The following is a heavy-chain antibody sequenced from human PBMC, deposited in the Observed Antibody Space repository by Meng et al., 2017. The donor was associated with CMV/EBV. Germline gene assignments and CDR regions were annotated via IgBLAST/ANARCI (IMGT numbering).Heavy chain of an antibody. Sequence: GSLRLSCTVSGGSISSRSYNWGWIRQPPGKGLEWVGSVYYDGSTYYNSSLKSRVTTLVDTSKNQFSLKLSSVTAADTAVYYCARSIRQGFLEWLSGSRGYWGPGILVTVS. J-gene: IGHJ4*02. CDR2: VYYDGST. V-gene: IGHV4-39*01. CDR1: GGSISSRSYN. CDR3: ARSIRQGFLEWLSGSRGY. D-gene: IGHD3-3*01.